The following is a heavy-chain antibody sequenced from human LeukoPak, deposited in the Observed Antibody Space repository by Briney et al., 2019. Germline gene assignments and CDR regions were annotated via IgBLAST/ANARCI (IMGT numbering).Heavy chain of an antibody. D-gene: IGHD4-17*01. J-gene: IGHJ1*01. Sequence: GGSLRLSCAASGFIVSSNYMSWVRRAPGKGLEWVSVIYSGGTTYYADSVKGRFTISRDNSNNTLYLQMNSLRAEDTAVYYCAKEDYGDLASFQYWGQGTLVTVSS. CDR2: IYSGGTT. CDR3: AKEDYGDLASFQY. V-gene: IGHV3-53*01. CDR1: GFIVSSNY.